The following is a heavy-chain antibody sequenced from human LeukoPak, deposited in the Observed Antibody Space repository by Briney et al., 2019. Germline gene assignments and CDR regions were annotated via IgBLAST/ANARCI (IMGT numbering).Heavy chain of an antibody. J-gene: IGHJ4*02. CDR1: GGSISSTTYY. V-gene: IGHV4-39*01. D-gene: IGHD1-26*01. Sequence: SETLSLTCTVSGGSISSTTYYWGWIRQPPGKGLDWIGSIYYSGSTYYNPSLKRRVTISVDTSKNQFSLKLNSVTAADTAVYYCASLRERSYYARGFDYWGQGTLVTVSS. CDR2: IYYSGST. CDR3: ASLRERSYYARGFDY.